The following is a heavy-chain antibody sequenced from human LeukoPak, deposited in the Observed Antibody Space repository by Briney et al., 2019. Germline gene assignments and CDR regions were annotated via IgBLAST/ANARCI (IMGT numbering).Heavy chain of an antibody. J-gene: IGHJ6*02. D-gene: IGHD5-12*01. V-gene: IGHV4-31*03. CDR2: IYYSGST. Sequence: SQTLSLTCTVSGSSISNGGYYWSWIRQHPGKGLEWIGYIYYSGSTYYNPSLKSRVTISVDTSKNQFSLKLSSVTAADTAVYYCARDPGGYDYYYYGMDVWGQGTTVTVSS. CDR3: ARDPGGYDYYYYGMDV. CDR1: GSSISNGGYY.